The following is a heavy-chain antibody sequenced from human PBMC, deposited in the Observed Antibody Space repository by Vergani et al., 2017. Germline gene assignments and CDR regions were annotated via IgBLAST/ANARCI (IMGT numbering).Heavy chain of an antibody. Sequence: EVQLVESGGGSVQSGGSLRLSCVASGFSFNTYWMHWVRQVPGKGLMWVARIDEYGHRDTYGDFETGRFTISRDNAKNTVFMQMNNLIADDAGVYYCVRTEYCTGIACNTRFDSWGQGALVTVSS. CDR3: VRTEYCTGIACNTRFDS. D-gene: IGHD2-8*02. CDR1: GFSFNTYW. CDR2: IDEYGHRD. V-gene: IGHV3-74*03. J-gene: IGHJ5*01.